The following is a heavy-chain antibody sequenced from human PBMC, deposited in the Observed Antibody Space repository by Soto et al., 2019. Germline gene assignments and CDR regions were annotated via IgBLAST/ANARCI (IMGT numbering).Heavy chain of an antibody. V-gene: IGHV3-53*01. D-gene: IGHD1-1*01. Sequence: GGSLRLSCEVSGFTLSMYSMTWVRQAPGKGLEWVSALYDLDGTYYADSVKGRFTTSSDSSRTTVYLQMSSLRPDDTAVYSCATWHLQEHAYDIWGQGTMVTVSS. CDR2: LYDLDGT. J-gene: IGHJ3*02. CDR1: GFTLSMYS. CDR3: ATWHLQEHAYDI.